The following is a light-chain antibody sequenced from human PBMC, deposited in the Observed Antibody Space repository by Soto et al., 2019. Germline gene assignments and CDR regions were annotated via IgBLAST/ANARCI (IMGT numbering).Light chain of an antibody. V-gene: IGKV3-20*01. CDR1: QSVSSSY. CDR2: GAS. J-gene: IGKJ4*01. CDR3: QQYGSSPLT. Sequence: EIVLTQSPGTLSLSPGERATLSCRASQSVSSSYLAWYQQKPGQAPRLLIYGASSRATGIPDRFSGSGSGTDFTLTISRLEPEDFAVYYCQQYGSSPLTFGVGTKVDI.